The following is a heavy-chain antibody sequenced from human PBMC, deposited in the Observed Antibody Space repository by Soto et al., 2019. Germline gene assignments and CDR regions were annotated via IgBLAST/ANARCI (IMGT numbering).Heavy chain of an antibody. CDR2: ISGSGGST. J-gene: IGHJ4*02. CDR3: AKGLTVPGSFDQ. CDR1: GFTFSIYA. V-gene: IGHV3-23*01. D-gene: IGHD6-19*01. Sequence: PGGSLRLSGAASGFTFSIYAMTWVLQAPGKGLEWVSGISGSGGSTYYADSVKGRFTISRDNSKNTLYLQMNSLRADDTAVYYCAKGLTVPGSFDQWGQGTLVTVSS.